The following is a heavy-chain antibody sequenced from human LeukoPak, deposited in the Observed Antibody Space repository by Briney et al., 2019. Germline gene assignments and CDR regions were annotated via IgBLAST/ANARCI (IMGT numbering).Heavy chain of an antibody. J-gene: IGHJ4*02. D-gene: IGHD2-2*01. CDR3: ARKPSYCSSTSCYGYYFDY. CDR1: GGSFSGYY. Sequence: SETLSLTCAVYGGSFSGYYWSWIRQPPGKGLEWIGEINHSGSTNYNPSLKSRVTISVDTSKNQFSLKLSSVTAADTAVYYCARKPSYCSSTSCYGYYFDYWGQGTLVTVSS. V-gene: IGHV4-34*01. CDR2: INHSGST.